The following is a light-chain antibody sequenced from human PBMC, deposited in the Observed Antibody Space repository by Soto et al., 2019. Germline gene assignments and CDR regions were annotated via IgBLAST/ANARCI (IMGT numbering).Light chain of an antibody. CDR3: SSYTSSSNPV. Sequence: QSALTQPASVSGSPGQSITISCTGTSSDVGGYNYVSWYQQHPDKAPKLMIYEVSNRPSGVSNRFSGSKSGNTASLTISGLQAEDEADYYCSSYTSSSNPVFGGGTQLTVL. J-gene: IGLJ2*01. CDR2: EVS. CDR1: SSDVGGYNY. V-gene: IGLV2-14*01.